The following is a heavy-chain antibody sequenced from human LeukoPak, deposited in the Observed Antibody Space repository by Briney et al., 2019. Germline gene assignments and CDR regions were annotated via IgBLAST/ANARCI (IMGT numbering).Heavy chain of an antibody. V-gene: IGHV3-23*01. D-gene: IGHD3-22*01. Sequence: GGSLRLSCAASGFTFSSFAMIWVRQAPGKGLEWVSGISGSGGDTYYADSVKGRFTVSRDNSKSTLYLQMTSLRAEDTAVYFCAKVRFDSSGYYYTYYYYGMDVWGQGTTVTVSS. CDR1: GFTFSSFA. CDR2: ISGSGGDT. J-gene: IGHJ6*02. CDR3: AKVRFDSSGYYYTYYYYGMDV.